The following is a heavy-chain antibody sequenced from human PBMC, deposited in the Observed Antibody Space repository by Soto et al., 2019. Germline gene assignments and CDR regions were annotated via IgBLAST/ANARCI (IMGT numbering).Heavy chain of an antibody. CDR3: AREGAGYSYAFDI. D-gene: IGHD5-18*01. V-gene: IGHV3-30-3*01. J-gene: IGHJ3*02. Sequence: GGSLRLSCAASGFTFSSYAMHWVRQAPGKGLEWVAVISYDGSNKYYADSVKGRFTISRDNSKNTLYLQMNSLRAEDTAVYYCAREGAGYSYAFDIWGQGTTVTVSS. CDR2: ISYDGSNK. CDR1: GFTFSSYA.